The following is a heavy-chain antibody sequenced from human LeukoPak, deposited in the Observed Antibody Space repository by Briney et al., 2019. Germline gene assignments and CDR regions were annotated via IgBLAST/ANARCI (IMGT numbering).Heavy chain of an antibody. CDR1: GYTFTSYA. CDR3: ASFFCINGVCYYLDY. V-gene: IGHV7-4-1*02. J-gene: IGHJ4*02. CDR2: INTNTGNP. D-gene: IGHD2-8*01. Sequence: ASVKVSCKASGYTFTSYAMGWVRQAPGHGLEWMGWINTNTGNPTYAQGFTGRFVFSSDTSVSTAYLQISSLEAEDTAVYYCASFFCINGVCYYLDYWGQGTLVTVSS.